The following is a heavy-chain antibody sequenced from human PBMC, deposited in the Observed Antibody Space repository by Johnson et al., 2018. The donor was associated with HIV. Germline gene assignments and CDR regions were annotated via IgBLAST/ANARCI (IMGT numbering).Heavy chain of an antibody. CDR2: INWNGGNT. CDR3: ARGIVITFGGPDAFDV. Sequence: VQLVESGGGVVRPGGSLRLSCAASGFSFNDYGMSWVRQAPGKGLEWVSGINWNGGNTGYIDSVKGRFTISRDNARNSLHLQMNSLKDEDTALYYCARGIVITFGGPDAFDVWGQGTMVTVSS. V-gene: IGHV3-20*04. J-gene: IGHJ3*01. CDR1: GFSFNDYG. D-gene: IGHD3-16*01.